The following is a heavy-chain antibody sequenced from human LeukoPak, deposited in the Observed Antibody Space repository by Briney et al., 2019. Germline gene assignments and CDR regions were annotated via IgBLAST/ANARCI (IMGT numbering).Heavy chain of an antibody. D-gene: IGHD3-16*01. CDR1: GFTFSTYN. Sequence: GGSLRLSCAASGFTFSTYNMNWVRQAPGKGLEWLSYISIGSSTIYYADSVEGRFTISRDNAKNSLYLQMNSLRGEDTAVYYCARGETARVDYWGQGILVTVSS. V-gene: IGHV3-48*01. CDR2: ISIGSSTI. CDR3: ARGETARVDY. J-gene: IGHJ4*02.